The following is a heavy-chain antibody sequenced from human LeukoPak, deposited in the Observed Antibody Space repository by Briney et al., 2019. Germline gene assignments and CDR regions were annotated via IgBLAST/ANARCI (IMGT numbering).Heavy chain of an antibody. D-gene: IGHD2-15*01. Sequence: GGSLRLSCAASGFSLKNVRINWVRQGPGKGLEWIGHISGEPDGDPEEYAAPVKGIFIISRDDGEDTFYLQLTNLKIEDTAVYYCTVDIVWGQGTLVTVSS. V-gene: IGHV3-15*01. J-gene: IGHJ4*02. CDR2: ISGEPDGDPE. CDR3: TVDIV. CDR1: GFSLKNVR.